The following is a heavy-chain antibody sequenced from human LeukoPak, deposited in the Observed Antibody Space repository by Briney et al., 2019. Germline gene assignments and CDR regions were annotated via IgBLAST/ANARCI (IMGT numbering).Heavy chain of an antibody. J-gene: IGHJ4*02. CDR2: INPNSGGT. CDR3: ARVPTPGPRYSSSWYRIYFDY. CDR1: GYTFTGYY. D-gene: IGHD6-13*01. Sequence: GASVKVSCKASGYTFTGYYMHWVRQAPGQGLEWMGRINPNSGGTNYAQKFQGRVTMTRDTTISTAYMELSRLRSDDTAVYYCARVPTPGPRYSSSWYRIYFDYWGQGTLVTVSS. V-gene: IGHV1-2*06.